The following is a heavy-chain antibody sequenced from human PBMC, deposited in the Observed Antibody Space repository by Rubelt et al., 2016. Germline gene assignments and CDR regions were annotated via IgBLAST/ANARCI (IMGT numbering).Heavy chain of an antibody. CDR2: INHSGST. D-gene: IGHD3-10*01. J-gene: IGHJ5*02. V-gene: IGHV4-34*01. Sequence: QVQLQQWGAGLLKPSETQSLTCAVYGGSFSGYYWSWIRQPPGKGLEWIGEINHSGSTNYNPSLKSRVTISVHTSTNQFSLKLSSVTAADTAVYYCARGGRYYGSGSYQRHNWFDPWGQGTLVTVSS. CDR3: ARGGRYYGSGSYQRHNWFDP. CDR1: GGSFSGYY.